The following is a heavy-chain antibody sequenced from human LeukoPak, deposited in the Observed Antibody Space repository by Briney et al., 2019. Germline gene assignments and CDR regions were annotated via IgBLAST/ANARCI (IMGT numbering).Heavy chain of an antibody. D-gene: IGHD3-3*01. V-gene: IGHV3-9*01. CDR3: ASPEWLPDSFDI. J-gene: IGHJ3*02. Sequence: GGSLRLSCAASGFTFDDYAMHWVRQAPGKGLEWVSGISWNSGSIGYADSVKGRFTISRDNAKNSLYLQMNSLRAEDTAVYYCASPEWLPDSFDIWGQGTMVTVSS. CDR1: GFTFDDYA. CDR2: ISWNSGSI.